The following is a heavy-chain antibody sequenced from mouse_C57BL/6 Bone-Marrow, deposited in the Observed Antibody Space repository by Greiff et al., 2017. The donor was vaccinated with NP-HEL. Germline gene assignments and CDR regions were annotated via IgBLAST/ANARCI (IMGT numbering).Heavy chain of an antibody. CDR1: GYTFTSYW. V-gene: IGHV1-72*01. CDR2: IDPNSGGT. CDR3: ARSLSYYYGSSYVCAY. D-gene: IGHD1-1*01. J-gene: IGHJ3*01. Sequence: QVQLKQPGAELVKPGASVKLSCKASGYTFTSYWMHWVKQRPGRGLEWIGRIDPNSGGTKYNEKFKSKATLTVDKPSSTAYMQLSSLTSEDSAVYYCARSLSYYYGSSYVCAYWGQGTLVTVSA.